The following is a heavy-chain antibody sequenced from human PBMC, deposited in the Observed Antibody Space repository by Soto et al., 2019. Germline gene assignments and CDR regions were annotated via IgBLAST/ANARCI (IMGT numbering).Heavy chain of an antibody. CDR1: GGTFSSYA. J-gene: IGHJ6*02. Sequence: ASVKVSCKASGGTFSSYAISWVRQAPGQGLEWMGGIIPIFGTANYAQKLQGRVTMTTDTSTSTAYMELRSLRSDDTAVYYCAREKVRLLWFGEPNAPYGMDVWGQGTTVTVSS. D-gene: IGHD3-10*01. CDR2: IIPIFGTA. CDR3: AREKVRLLWFGEPNAPYGMDV. V-gene: IGHV1-69*05.